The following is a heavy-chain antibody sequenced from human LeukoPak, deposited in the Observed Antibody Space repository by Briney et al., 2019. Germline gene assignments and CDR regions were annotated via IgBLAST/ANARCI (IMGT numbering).Heavy chain of an antibody. J-gene: IGHJ3*02. CDR1: GFTFSSYA. Sequence: GGSLRLSCAASGFTFSSYAMSWVRQAPGKGLEWVSSISSSSSYIYYADSVKGRFTISRDNAKNSLYLQMNSLRAEDTAVYYCARAFVAAAGTGGDAFDIWGQGTMVTVSS. V-gene: IGHV3-21*01. D-gene: IGHD6-13*01. CDR3: ARAFVAAAGTGGDAFDI. CDR2: ISSSSSYI.